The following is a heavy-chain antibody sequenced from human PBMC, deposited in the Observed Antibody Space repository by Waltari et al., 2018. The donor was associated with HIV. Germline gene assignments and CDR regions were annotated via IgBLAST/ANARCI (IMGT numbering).Heavy chain of an antibody. D-gene: IGHD3-16*01. V-gene: IGHV4-34*01. J-gene: IGHJ3*02. CDR1: GGSFSGYY. Sequence: QVQLQQWGAGLLKPSETLSLTCAVYGGSFSGYYWSWIRQPPGKGLEWIGEINHSGSTNYNPALKSRVTISVDTSKNQCSLKLSSVTAADTAVYYCARGGITAFDIWGQGTMVTVSS. CDR3: ARGGITAFDI. CDR2: INHSGST.